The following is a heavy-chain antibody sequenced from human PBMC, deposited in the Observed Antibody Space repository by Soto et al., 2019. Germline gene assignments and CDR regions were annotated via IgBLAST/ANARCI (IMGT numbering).Heavy chain of an antibody. V-gene: IGHV4-34*01. CDR3: ARSHIVPRLFMYPYDY. D-gene: IGHD5-12*01. CDR1: GGSFSDYY. CDR2: INHSGST. J-gene: IGHJ4*02. Sequence: PSETLSLTCAVYGGSFSDYYWSWVRQPPGKGLEWIGEINHSGSTNYNPSLKSRVLMSVDTSKNQFSLELSSVTAADTAVYYCARSHIVPRLFMYPYDYWGQGTLVTVSS.